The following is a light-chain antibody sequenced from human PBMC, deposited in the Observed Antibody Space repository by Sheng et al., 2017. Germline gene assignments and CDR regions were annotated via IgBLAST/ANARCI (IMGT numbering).Light chain of an antibody. J-gene: IGKJ2*01. CDR3: QQFNTYSYT. V-gene: IGKV1-13*02. CDR2: GAS. Sequence: AIQLTQSPSSLSASVGDRVTITCRASQGTSSALAWYQQKPGKPPKLLIYGASTLESGVPSRFSGSGFGTVFTLTISSLQPEDFATYFCQQFNTYSYTFGQGTKLEI. CDR1: QGTSSA.